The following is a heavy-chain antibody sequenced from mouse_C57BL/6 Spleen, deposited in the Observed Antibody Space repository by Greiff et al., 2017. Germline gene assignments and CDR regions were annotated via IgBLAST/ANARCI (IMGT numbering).Heavy chain of an antibody. J-gene: IGHJ3*01. CDR3: AREDYSNGGFAY. V-gene: IGHV1-52*01. CDR2: IDPSDSET. Sequence: VQLQQSGAELVRPGSSVKLSCKASGYTFTSYWMHWVKQRPIQGLEWIGNIDPSDSETHYNQKFKDKATLTVDKSSSTAYMQLSSLTSEDSAVYYCAREDYSNGGFAYWGQGTLVTVSA. CDR1: GYTFTSYW. D-gene: IGHD2-5*01.